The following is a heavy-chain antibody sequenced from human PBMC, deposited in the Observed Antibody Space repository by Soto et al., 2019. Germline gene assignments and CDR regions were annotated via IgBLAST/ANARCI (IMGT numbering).Heavy chain of an antibody. CDR2: INAYNGNT. Sequence: QVQLVQSGGEVKKPGASVKVSCKASGYTFTSYGISWVRQAPGQGLEWMGWINAYNGNTNYAQKLQVRVTMTTDTSTSTDYMELRSLRSDDTAVYYCAGDVGYGLIDYWGQGTLVTVSS. CDR1: GYTFTSYG. CDR3: AGDVGYGLIDY. D-gene: IGHD5-18*01. J-gene: IGHJ4*02. V-gene: IGHV1-18*01.